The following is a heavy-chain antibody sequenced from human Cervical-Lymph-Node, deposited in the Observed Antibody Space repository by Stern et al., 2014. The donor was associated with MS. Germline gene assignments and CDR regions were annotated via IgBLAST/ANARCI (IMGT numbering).Heavy chain of an antibody. J-gene: IGHJ4*02. CDR1: GYTFTSYY. V-gene: IGHV1-46*01. CDR2: INPSGGST. D-gene: IGHD3-22*01. Sequence: VQLVEFGAEVKKPGASVKVYCKGSGYTFTSYYMHWVRQAPGQGLEWMGIINPSGGSTSYAQKFQGRVTMTRDTSTSTVYMELSSLRSEDTAVYYCARTYYDSSGYQGENYFDYWGQGTLVTVSS. CDR3: ARTYYDSSGYQGENYFDY.